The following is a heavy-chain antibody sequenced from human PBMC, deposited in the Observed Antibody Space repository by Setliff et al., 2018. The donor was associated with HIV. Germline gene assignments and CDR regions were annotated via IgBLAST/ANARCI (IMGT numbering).Heavy chain of an antibody. D-gene: IGHD2-15*01. Sequence: SETLSLTCTVSGGSISSNNYYWGWIRQPPGKGLEWIGSIFHAGSTYYNPSLKSRVTLSVDTSENQYSLKLTSLIAADTAVYYCARSLAYCSGGGCSSGNYYYMDVWGKGTTVTVSS. CDR3: ARSLAYCSGGGCSSGNYYYMDV. CDR1: GGSISSNNYY. J-gene: IGHJ6*03. V-gene: IGHV4-39*01. CDR2: IFHAGST.